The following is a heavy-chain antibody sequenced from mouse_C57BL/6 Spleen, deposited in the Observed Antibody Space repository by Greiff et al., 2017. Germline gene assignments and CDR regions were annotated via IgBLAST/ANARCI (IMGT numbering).Heavy chain of an antibody. J-gene: IGHJ1*03. CDR1: GYTFTSYW. V-gene: IGHV1-69*01. D-gene: IGHD2-3*01. CDR3: ASLCPGYFDD. CDR2: IDPSDSYT. Sequence: QVQLQQPGAELVMPGASVKLSCKASGYTFTSYWMHWVKQRPGQGLEWIGEIDPSDSYTHYNQKFKVKSTLTVDKSSSTAYMQLSSLTSEDSAVYYCASLCPGYFDDWGTGTTVTVSS.